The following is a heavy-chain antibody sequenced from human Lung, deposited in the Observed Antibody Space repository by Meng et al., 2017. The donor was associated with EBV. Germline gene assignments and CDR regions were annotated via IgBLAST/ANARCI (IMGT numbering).Heavy chain of an antibody. CDR1: GGSISRYY. CDR3: ARDSDSAYSLGY. CDR2: IYYSGST. V-gene: IGHV4-59*12. Sequence: QGQRQRSGQGLGNPSETRSLTCTVSGGSISRYYWSWIRQPPGKGLEWIGYIYYSGSTNFNPSLKSRVTISVDTSKNQFSLKLSSVTAADTAVYYCARDSDSAYSLGYWGQGTLVTVSS. D-gene: IGHD2-21*01. J-gene: IGHJ4*02.